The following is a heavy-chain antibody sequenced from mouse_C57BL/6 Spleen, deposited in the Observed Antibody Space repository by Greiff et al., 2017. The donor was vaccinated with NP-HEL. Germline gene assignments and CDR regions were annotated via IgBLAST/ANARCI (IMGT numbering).Heavy chain of an antibody. CDR1: GYTFISYW. J-gene: IGHJ4*01. CDR3: ARRKTGTGAMDY. V-gene: IGHV1-55*01. D-gene: IGHD4-1*01. CDR2: IYPGSGST. Sequence: QVQLQQPGAELVRPGASVKMSCKASGYTFISYWITWVKQRPGQGLEWIGDIYPGSGSTNYNEKFKSKATLTVDTSSSTAYMQLSSLTSEDSAVYYCARRKTGTGAMDYWGQGTSVTVSS.